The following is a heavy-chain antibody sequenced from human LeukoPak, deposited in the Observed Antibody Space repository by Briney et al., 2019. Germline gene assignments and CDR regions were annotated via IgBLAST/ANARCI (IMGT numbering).Heavy chain of an antibody. CDR1: GGSFSGYY. J-gene: IGHJ5*02. V-gene: IGHV4-34*01. Sequence: SETLSLTCAVYGGSFSGYYWSWIRQPPGKGLEWIGEINHSGSTNYNPSLKSRVTISVDTSKNQFSLILSSVTAADTAVYFCAQGTMVRGVIVPYSWFDPWGQGTLVTVSS. CDR3: AQGTMVRGVIVPYSWFDP. D-gene: IGHD3-10*01. CDR2: INHSGST.